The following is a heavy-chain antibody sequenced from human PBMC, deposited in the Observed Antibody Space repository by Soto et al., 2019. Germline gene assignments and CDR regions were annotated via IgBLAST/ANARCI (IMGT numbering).Heavy chain of an antibody. Sequence: GXSVKVSFNASGYTFTGYAMHLVRHSPGQRLEWMGWINAGNGNTKYSQKFQGRVTITRDTSASTAYMELSRLRSEDTAVYYCARAVAVAADFDYWGQGTLVTVPQ. D-gene: IGHD6-19*01. J-gene: IGHJ4*02. CDR3: ARAVAVAADFDY. CDR2: INAGNGNT. CDR1: GYTFTGYA. V-gene: IGHV1-3*01.